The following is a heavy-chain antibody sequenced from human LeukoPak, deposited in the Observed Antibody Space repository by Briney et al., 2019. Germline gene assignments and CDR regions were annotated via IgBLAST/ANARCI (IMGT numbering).Heavy chain of an antibody. Sequence: GGSLILSCAASGFTFSSYWMNWVRQAPGKGLVWVSRIASDGSSTTYADSVKGRFSISRDNAKNTLYLQMNSLRVEDTAVYYCARGRPHGNDYWGQGTLVTVSS. CDR3: ARGRPHGNDY. CDR2: IASDGSST. D-gene: IGHD4-23*01. V-gene: IGHV3-74*01. J-gene: IGHJ4*02. CDR1: GFTFSSYW.